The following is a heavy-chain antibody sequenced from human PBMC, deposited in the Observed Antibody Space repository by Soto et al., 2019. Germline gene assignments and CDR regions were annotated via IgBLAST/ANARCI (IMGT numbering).Heavy chain of an antibody. J-gene: IGHJ4*02. D-gene: IGHD3-16*01. Sequence: SVKVSCKASGGTFSSYAISWVREAPGQGLEWMGGIIPIFGTANYAQKFQGRVTITADESTSTAYMELSSLRSEDTAVYYCAREYYDYVWGSYGYWGQGTLVTVSS. V-gene: IGHV1-69*13. CDR3: AREYYDYVWGSYGY. CDR1: GGTFSSYA. CDR2: IIPIFGTA.